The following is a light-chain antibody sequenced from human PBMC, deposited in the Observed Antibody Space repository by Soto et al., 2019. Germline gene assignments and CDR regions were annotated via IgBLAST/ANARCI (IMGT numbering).Light chain of an antibody. Sequence: EIVLTQSPGTLSLSPGERATLSCRASQSVGSYLAWYQQKPGQAPRLLIYGASSRATGIPDRISGSGSGTDFTLPISRLEPQDFAVYYCQQYGDSPYTFGQGTKLETK. CDR2: GAS. CDR1: QSVGSY. V-gene: IGKV3-20*01. J-gene: IGKJ2*01. CDR3: QQYGDSPYT.